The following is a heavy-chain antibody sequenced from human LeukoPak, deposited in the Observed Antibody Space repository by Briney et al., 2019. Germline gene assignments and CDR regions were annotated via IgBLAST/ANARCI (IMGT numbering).Heavy chain of an antibody. CDR2: ISSSSSTI. CDR3: AGGTYYDFWSGYPYYYGMDV. J-gene: IGHJ6*02. V-gene: IGHV3-48*01. Sequence: GGSLRLSCAASGFTFSSYSMNWVRQAPGKGLGWVSYISSSSSTIYYADSVKGRFTISRDNAKNSLYLQMNSLRAEDTAVYYCAGGTYYDFWSGYPYYYGMDVWGQGTTVTVSS. CDR1: GFTFSSYS. D-gene: IGHD3-3*01.